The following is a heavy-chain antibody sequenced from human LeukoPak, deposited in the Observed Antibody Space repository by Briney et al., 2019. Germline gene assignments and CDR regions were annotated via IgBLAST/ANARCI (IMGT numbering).Heavy chain of an antibody. CDR2: ISGSGGST. CDR1: GFTFSSYA. D-gene: IGHD3-16*01. Sequence: GGSLRLSCAASGFTFSSYAMSWVRQAPGKGLEWVSAISGSGGSTYYADSVRGRFTISRDNSQNTVFLQMNGLRTEDTAVYFCAQDILIEQVPGLGPGSWGRGTLVTVSS. V-gene: IGHV3-23*01. J-gene: IGHJ4*02. CDR3: AQDILIEQVPGLGPGS.